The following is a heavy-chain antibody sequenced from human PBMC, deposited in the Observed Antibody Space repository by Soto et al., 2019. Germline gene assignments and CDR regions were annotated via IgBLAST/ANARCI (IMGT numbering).Heavy chain of an antibody. V-gene: IGHV3-30-3*02. Sequence: QVQLVESGGGVVQPGRSLTLSCAASGFTFSRFSMHWVRQAPGKGLAWVAVISYDGSNTHYAESVKGRFNISRDDSKNTVYLQMNNLRGEDSAVYYCVKGRGSYFVYFGLDVWGQGTTVTVSS. CDR2: ISYDGSNT. CDR3: VKGRGSYFVYFGLDV. D-gene: IGHD1-26*01. J-gene: IGHJ6*02. CDR1: GFTFSRFS.